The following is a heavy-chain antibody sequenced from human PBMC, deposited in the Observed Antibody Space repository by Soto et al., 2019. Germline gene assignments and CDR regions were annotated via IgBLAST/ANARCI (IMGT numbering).Heavy chain of an antibody. CDR2: INPNSGGT. CDR3: ARENYYDSSASGDAFDI. V-gene: IGHV1-2*04. Sequence: ASVKVSCKASGYTFTGYYMHWVRQAPGQGLEWMGWINPNSGGTNYAQKFQGWVTMTRDTSISTAYMELSRLRSDDTAVYYCARENYYDSSASGDAFDIWGQGTMVTVSS. CDR1: GYTFTGYY. J-gene: IGHJ3*02. D-gene: IGHD3-22*01.